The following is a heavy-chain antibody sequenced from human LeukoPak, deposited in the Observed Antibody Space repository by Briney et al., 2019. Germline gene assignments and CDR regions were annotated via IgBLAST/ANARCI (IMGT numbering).Heavy chain of an antibody. V-gene: IGHV3-23*01. CDR1: GFTFSSCA. J-gene: IGHJ4*02. Sequence: PXGSLRLSCAASGFTFSSCAITWVRQAPGKGLEWVSSISGSGGSTYYADSVKGRFTISRDNSKNTLYLQMNSLRAEDTAVYYCAPGGVSGSGYYYFDYWGQGTLVTVSS. CDR3: APGGVSGSGYYYFDY. CDR2: ISGSGGST. D-gene: IGHD5-12*01.